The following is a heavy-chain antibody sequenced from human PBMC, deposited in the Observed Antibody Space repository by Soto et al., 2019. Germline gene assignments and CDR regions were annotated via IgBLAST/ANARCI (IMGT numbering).Heavy chain of an antibody. V-gene: IGHV3-33*01. CDR1: GFTFRSYG. Sequence: QMQLVESGGGVVQPGRSLRLSCAASGFTFRSYGIHWVRQAPGKGLEWVALIWFDGRKKYYVDSVKGRFAVSRDNSKNTLNLKMNSLRAEDTAVYYCARDRLVPYGYGMDVWGQGTTVTFSS. CDR2: IWFDGRKK. J-gene: IGHJ6*02. CDR3: ARDRLVPYGYGMDV. D-gene: IGHD2-2*01.